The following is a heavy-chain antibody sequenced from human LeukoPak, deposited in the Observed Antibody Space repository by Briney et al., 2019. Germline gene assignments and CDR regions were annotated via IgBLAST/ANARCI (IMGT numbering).Heavy chain of an antibody. CDR1: GDSFSKYY. J-gene: IGHJ4*02. CDR3: ARFALIGSYYAYFDY. D-gene: IGHD1-26*01. CDR2: IYSNGDT. V-gene: IGHV4-59*01. Sequence: PSETLSLTCTVSGDSFSKYYWSWIRQPPGEGLECIGNIYSNGDTNYNPSLNTRVTISVDTSKNQFSLRLRSVTAADTAVYYCARFALIGSYYAYFDYWGQGTLVSVSS.